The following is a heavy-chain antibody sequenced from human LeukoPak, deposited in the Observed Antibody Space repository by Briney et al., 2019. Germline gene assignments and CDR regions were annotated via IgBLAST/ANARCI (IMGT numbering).Heavy chain of an antibody. CDR3: ARHSSGRWDVDY. D-gene: IGHD3-22*01. Sequence: SETLSLTCTVSGGSISSYYWSWLRQPPGKGLEWIGYIYYSGSTNYNPSLKSRVTISGETSKNQFSLKLSSVTAADTAVYYCARHSSGRWDVDYWGQGTLVTVSS. CDR1: GGSISSYY. CDR2: IYYSGST. V-gene: IGHV4-59*01. J-gene: IGHJ4*02.